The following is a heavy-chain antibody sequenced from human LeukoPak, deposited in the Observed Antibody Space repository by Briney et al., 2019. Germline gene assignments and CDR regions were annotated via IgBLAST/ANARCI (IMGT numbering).Heavy chain of an antibody. CDR1: GYTFTSYG. D-gene: IGHD1-26*01. CDR3: ARVIVGANRGRDHYGMDV. V-gene: IGHV1-18*01. Sequence: ASVKVSCKASGYTFTSYGISWVRQAPGQGLEWMGWISAYNGNTNYAQKLQGRVTMTTDTSTSTAYMELRSLRSDDTAVYYCARVIVGANRGRDHYGMDVWGQGTTVTVSS. J-gene: IGHJ6*02. CDR2: ISAYNGNT.